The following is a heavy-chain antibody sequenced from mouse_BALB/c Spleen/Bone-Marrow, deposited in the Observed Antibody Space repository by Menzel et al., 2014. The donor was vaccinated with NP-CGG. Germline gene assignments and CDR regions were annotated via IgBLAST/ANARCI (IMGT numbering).Heavy chain of an antibody. CDR3: ARSTTVKDYFDY. V-gene: IGHV1-54*01. J-gene: IGHJ2*01. Sequence: VMLVESGAELVRPGTSVKVSCKASGYAFTNYLIEWVKQRPGQGLEWIGVINPGSGGSNNNEKFKGKATLTADKSSSTAYMQLSSLTSDDSAVYFCARSTTVKDYFDYWGQGTTLTVSS. CDR2: INPGSGGS. D-gene: IGHD1-1*01. CDR1: GYAFTNYL.